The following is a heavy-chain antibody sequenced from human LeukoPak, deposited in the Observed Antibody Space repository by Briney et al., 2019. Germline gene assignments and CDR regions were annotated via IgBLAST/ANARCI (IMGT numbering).Heavy chain of an antibody. V-gene: IGHV4-4*07. Sequence: SETLSLTCTVSGGSISSYYWNWIRQPAGKGLEWIGHVYPSGSTNSNPSLQSRVTMSVDTSKNQFSLKLTSVTAADTAVYFCARGHNSGWRNFDHWGQGTLVTVSS. CDR1: GGSISSYY. CDR3: ARGHNSGWRNFDH. D-gene: IGHD6-19*01. CDR2: VYPSGST. J-gene: IGHJ4*02.